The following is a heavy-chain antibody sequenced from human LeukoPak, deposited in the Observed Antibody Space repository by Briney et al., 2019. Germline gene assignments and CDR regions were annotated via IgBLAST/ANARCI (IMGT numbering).Heavy chain of an antibody. V-gene: IGHV4-59*08. CDR3: ARHGSDWSFDF. CDR1: GGSISTYY. J-gene: IGHJ4*02. D-gene: IGHD6-19*01. CDR2: IYYNGSP. Sequence: SETLSLTCTVSGGSISTYYWGWIRQSPGNALEWLGYIYYNGSPNYNPSLKSRVTISIDTSKYHFSLKLSSVTAADTAVYYCARHGSDWSFDFWGRGTLVTVSS.